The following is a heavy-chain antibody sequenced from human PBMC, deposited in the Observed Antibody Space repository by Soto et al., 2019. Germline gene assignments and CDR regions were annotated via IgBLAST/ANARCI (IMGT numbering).Heavy chain of an antibody. V-gene: IGHV1-18*01. Sequence: ASVKVSCKTSGYTFSNYGINWVRQAPGQGLEWMGWISGYNGNTNYAQTVQGRVTMTTDTSTGTVYMELRSLKSDDTAIYYCSRFLMVGGWFHRNYYHGMDVWGQGTTVTVSS. CDR3: SRFLMVGGWFHRNYYHGMDV. D-gene: IGHD6-19*01. CDR2: ISGYNGNT. CDR1: GYTFSNYG. J-gene: IGHJ6*02.